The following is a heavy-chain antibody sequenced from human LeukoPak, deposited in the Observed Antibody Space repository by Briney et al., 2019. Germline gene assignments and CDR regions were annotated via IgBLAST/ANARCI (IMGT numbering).Heavy chain of an antibody. CDR2: INPNSGGT. V-gene: IGHV1-2*02. CDR3: ARTASITTFGVPFPGY. CDR1: GYTFTGYY. J-gene: IGHJ4*02. D-gene: IGHD3-3*01. Sequence: ASVKVSCKASGYTFTGYYMHWVRQAPGQGLEWMGWINPNSGGTNYAQKFQGRVTMTRDTSISTAYMELSRLRSDDTAVYYCARTASITTFGVPFPGYWGQGTLVTVSS.